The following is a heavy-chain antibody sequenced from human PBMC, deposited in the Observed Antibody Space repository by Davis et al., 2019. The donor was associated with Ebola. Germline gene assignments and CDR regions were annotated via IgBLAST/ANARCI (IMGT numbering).Heavy chain of an antibody. CDR1: GGTFSSYA. V-gene: IGHV1-69*13. D-gene: IGHD6-13*01. CDR3: ARGYSSSWYGDQNFDY. CDR2: IIPIFGTA. J-gene: IGHJ4*02. Sequence: SVKVSCKASGGTFSSYAISWVRQAPGQGLEWMGGIIPIFGTANYAQKFQGRVTITADESTSTAYMELSSLRSEDTAVYYCARGYSSSWYGDQNFDYWGQGTLVTVSS.